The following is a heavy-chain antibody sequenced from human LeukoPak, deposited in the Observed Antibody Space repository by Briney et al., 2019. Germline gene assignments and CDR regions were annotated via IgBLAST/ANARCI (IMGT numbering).Heavy chain of an antibody. D-gene: IGHD6-6*01. CDR3: AKDVAARHDYYYGMDV. J-gene: IGHJ6*02. CDR1: GFTFSSYG. Sequence: GRSLRLSCAASGFTFSSYGMHWVRQAPGKGLEWVAVISYDGSNKYYADSVKGRFTISRDNSKNTLYLQMNSLRAEDTAVYYCAKDVAARHDYYYGMDVWDQGTTVTVSS. V-gene: IGHV3-30*18. CDR2: ISYDGSNK.